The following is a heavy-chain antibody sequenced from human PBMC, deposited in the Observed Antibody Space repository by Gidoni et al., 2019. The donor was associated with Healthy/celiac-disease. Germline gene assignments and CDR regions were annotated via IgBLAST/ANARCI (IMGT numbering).Heavy chain of an antibody. CDR2: IYSGGST. V-gene: IGHV3-66*01. CDR3: ARTRPGYCSGGSCGDAFDI. CDR1: GFTVSSNY. Sequence: EVQLVESGGGLVQPGGSLRLSCAASGFTVSSNYRSWVRQAPGKGLEWVSVIYSGGSTYYADSVKGRFTISRDNSKNTLYLQMNSLRAEDTAVYYCARTRPGYCSGGSCGDAFDIWGQGTMVTVSS. J-gene: IGHJ3*02. D-gene: IGHD2-15*01.